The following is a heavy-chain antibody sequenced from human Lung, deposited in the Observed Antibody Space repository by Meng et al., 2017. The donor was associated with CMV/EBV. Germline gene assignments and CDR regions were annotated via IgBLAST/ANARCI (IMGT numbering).Heavy chain of an antibody. CDR1: XGSFSGYY. CDR2: INHSGST. Sequence: QVQLQQWGAGLLKPSXXXXLXXXVYXGSFSGYYWSWIRQPPGKGLEWIGEINHSGSTNYNPSLKSRVTISVDTSKNQFSLKLSSVTAADTAVYYCARITGGRFWSGKGTEYFQHWGQGTLVTVSS. CDR3: ARITGGRFWSGKGTEYFQH. V-gene: IGHV4-34*01. J-gene: IGHJ1*01. D-gene: IGHD3-3*01.